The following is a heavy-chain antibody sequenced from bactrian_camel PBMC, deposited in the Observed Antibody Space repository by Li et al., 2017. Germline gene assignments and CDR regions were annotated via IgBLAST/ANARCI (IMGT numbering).Heavy chain of an antibody. V-gene: IGHV3S54*01. D-gene: IGHD7*01. CDR2: IYVPDGTL. Sequence: QVQLVESGGGSVQVGGSLRLSCTASGSVDLINKWAWFRQAPGKEREGVAHIYVPDGTLRYAETVRGRFTISRDNAKNTLYLQMNSLKPEDTAMYYCAAGEWVAAPDRESEYNYWGQGTQVTVS. CDR3: AAGEWVAAPDRESEYNY. CDR1: GSVDLINK. J-gene: IGHJ4*01.